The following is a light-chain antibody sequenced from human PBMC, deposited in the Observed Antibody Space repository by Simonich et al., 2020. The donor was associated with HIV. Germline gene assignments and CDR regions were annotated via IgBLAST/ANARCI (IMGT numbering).Light chain of an antibody. V-gene: IGKV4-1*01. CDR3: QQYYITPPT. CDR1: QSVLSSSNNKNS. Sequence: DIVMTQSPDPLAVSLGERATINCKSSQSVLSSSNNKNSLVWYQQKPGQPPKLLIYWASTRESGVPDRFRGSGSGTDFTLTISSLQAEDVAVYYCQQYYITPPTFGQGTQVEIK. CDR2: WAS. J-gene: IGKJ1*01.